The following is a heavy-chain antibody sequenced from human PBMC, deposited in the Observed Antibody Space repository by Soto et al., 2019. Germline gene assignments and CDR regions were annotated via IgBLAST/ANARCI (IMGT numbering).Heavy chain of an antibody. CDR2: ISAYNGNT. Sequence: EASVKVSCKASGYTFISYGISWVRQAPGQGLEWMGWISAYNGNTNYAQKFQGRVTMSTDTSTSTAYMEMRSLRSDDTAVYYCTKPNYRGVVENVWGQGTTVTVSS. D-gene: IGHD3-10*01. CDR3: TKPNYRGVVENV. V-gene: IGHV1-18*01. CDR1: GYTFISYG. J-gene: IGHJ6*02.